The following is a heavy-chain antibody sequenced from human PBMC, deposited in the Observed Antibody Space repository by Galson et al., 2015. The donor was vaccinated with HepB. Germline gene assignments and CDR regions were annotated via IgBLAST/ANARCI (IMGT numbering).Heavy chain of an antibody. J-gene: IGHJ4*02. V-gene: IGHV3-53*01. CDR3: AQLGTGY. D-gene: IGHD7-27*01. CDR1: GFSVYSNY. CDR2: IYSSSST. Sequence: SLRLSCAASGFSVYSNYMSWVRQAPGKGLEWVSLIYSSSSTNYADFVRGRFTISRDTSMNTVYLQMSRLRADDTAMYYCAQLGTGYWGRGTLVTVSS.